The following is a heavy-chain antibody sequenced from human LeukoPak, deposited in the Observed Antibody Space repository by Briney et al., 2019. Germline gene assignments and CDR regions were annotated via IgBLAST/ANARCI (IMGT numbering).Heavy chain of an antibody. V-gene: IGHV1-2*02. CDR3: ARDRQRGGRNWFDP. CDR2: INPNSGGT. Sequence: PGASVKVSCKASGYTFTGYYMHWVRQAPGQGVEWMGWINPNSGGTNYAQKFQGRVTMTRDTSISTAYMELSRLRSDDTAVYYCARDRQRGGRNWFDPWGQGTLVTVSS. CDR1: GYTFTGYY. D-gene: IGHD3-10*01. J-gene: IGHJ5*02.